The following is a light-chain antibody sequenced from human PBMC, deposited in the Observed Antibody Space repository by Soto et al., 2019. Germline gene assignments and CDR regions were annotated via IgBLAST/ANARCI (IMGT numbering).Light chain of an antibody. J-gene: IGKJ1*01. CDR3: QQYHSYWT. CDR1: ANINGW. CDR2: KTS. V-gene: IGKV1-5*03. Sequence: DIQMTQSPSTLSASVGDRVTITCRASANINGWLTWYQQKPGKAPKVLIYKTSILEGGVPSRFSGSGSGTDFTLTISSLQPDDSAIYYCQQYHSYWTFGQGTKVEIK.